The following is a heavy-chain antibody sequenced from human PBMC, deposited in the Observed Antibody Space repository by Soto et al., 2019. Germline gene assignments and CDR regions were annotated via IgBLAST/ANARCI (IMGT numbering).Heavy chain of an antibody. CDR1: GGSISSGDYY. V-gene: IGHV4-30-4*01. Sequence: SETLSLTCTVSGGSISSGDYYWSWIRQPPGKGLEWIGYIYYSGSTYYNPSLKSRVTISVDTSKNQFSLKLSSVTAADTAVYYCATYYYGSGSYPHWGQGTLVTVSS. J-gene: IGHJ4*02. D-gene: IGHD3-10*01. CDR3: ATYYYGSGSYPH. CDR2: IYYSGST.